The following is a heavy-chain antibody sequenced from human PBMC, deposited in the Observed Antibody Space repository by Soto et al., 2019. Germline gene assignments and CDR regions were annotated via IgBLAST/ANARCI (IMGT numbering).Heavy chain of an antibody. CDR2: ISAYDDNT. CDR1: GYRFTSYG. Sequence: QAQLVQSGPEVKKPGASVKVSCKASGYRFTSYGISWVRQAPGQGLEWLGWISAYDDNTKYAQTLQGRVSMSTDTSTNTAYMELRSLRSDDTAMYYCARGGYYDSSGSRNYHYYGMNVWDQGTTVTVSS. J-gene: IGHJ6*02. D-gene: IGHD3-22*01. V-gene: IGHV1-18*01. CDR3: ARGGYYDSSGSRNYHYYGMNV.